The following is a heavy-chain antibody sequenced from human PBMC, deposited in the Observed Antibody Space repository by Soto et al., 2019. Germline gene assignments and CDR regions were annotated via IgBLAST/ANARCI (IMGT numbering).Heavy chain of an antibody. Sequence: SETLSLTCTVSGGSISSGDYYWSWIRQPPGKGLEWIGYIYYSGSTYYNPSLKSRVTISVDTSRNQFSLKLSSVTAADTAVYYCARHPGVYDSSGYSYYFAYWGQGTLVTVSS. J-gene: IGHJ4*02. D-gene: IGHD3-22*01. CDR1: GGSISSGDYY. CDR2: IYYSGST. V-gene: IGHV4-30-4*01. CDR3: ARHPGVYDSSGYSYYFAY.